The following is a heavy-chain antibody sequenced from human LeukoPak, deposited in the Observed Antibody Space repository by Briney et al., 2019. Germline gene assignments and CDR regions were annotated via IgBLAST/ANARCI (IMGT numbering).Heavy chain of an antibody. CDR2: ISYDGSNK. J-gene: IGHJ3*02. V-gene: IGHV3-30*03. CDR3: ARDPTADAFDI. Sequence: PGGSLRLSCAASGFTFSSYGMHWVRQAPGKGLEWVAVISYDGSNKYYADSVKGRFTISRNNSKNTLYLQMNSLRAEDTAVYYCARDPTADAFDIWGQGTMVTVSS. CDR1: GFTFSSYG.